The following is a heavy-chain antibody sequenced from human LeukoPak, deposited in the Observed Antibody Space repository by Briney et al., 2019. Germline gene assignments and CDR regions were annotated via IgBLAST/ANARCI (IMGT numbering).Heavy chain of an antibody. CDR3: ASLHQVRLNVAFDI. D-gene: IGHD2-2*01. V-gene: IGHV4-34*01. CDR1: GGSFSDYY. Sequence: PSETLSLTCAVYGGSFSDYYWSWVRQPPGKGLEWIGEINHSGSTTYNPSLKGRVIISLDTSMNLFSLKVNSVTAADTAVYYCASLHQVRLNVAFDIWDQGTMVTVSS. CDR2: INHSGST. J-gene: IGHJ3*02.